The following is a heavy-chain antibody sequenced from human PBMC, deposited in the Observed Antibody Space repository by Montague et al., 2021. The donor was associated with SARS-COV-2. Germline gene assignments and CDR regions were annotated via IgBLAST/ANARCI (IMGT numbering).Heavy chain of an antibody. V-gene: IGHV4-39*07. J-gene: IGHJ3*02. CDR3: ARTPGQIAGDAFDI. D-gene: IGHD2-21*01. Sequence: SETLSLTCSVSGDSIRSSGYYWGWIRQPPGKDLEWIGTVYYSGSTNYNPSLKSRVTMPVDTSKNQFSLKLSSVTAADTAVYYCARTPGQIAGDAFDIWGQGTMVTVSS. CDR2: VYYSGST. CDR1: GDSIRSSGYY.